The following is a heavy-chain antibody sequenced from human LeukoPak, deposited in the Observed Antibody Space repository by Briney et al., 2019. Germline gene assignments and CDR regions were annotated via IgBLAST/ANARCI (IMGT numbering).Heavy chain of an antibody. J-gene: IGHJ3*02. D-gene: IGHD6-13*01. V-gene: IGHV4-34*01. CDR2: INHSGST. CDR3: ARGELVRGAFDI. Sequence: SDTLSLTCAVYGGSFSGYYWSWIRQPPGKGLEWIGEINHSGSTNYNPSLKSRVTISVDTSKNQFSLKLSSVTAADTAVYYCARGELVRGAFDIWGQGTMVTVSS. CDR1: GGSFSGYY.